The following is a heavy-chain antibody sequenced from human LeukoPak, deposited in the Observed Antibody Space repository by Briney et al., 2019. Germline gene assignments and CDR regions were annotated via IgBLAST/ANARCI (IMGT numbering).Heavy chain of an antibody. V-gene: IGHV3-30*02. J-gene: IGHJ6*02. CDR1: GFNFSSFG. Sequence: GRSLRLSCAASGFNFSSFGMHWVRQAPGKGLEWLAYIGYDGSNKYYADSMKGRFTFSRDNSKNTLYLEMNSLRAEDTAGYYCVKGGDYGLGSYQNVYFSGMDVCGQGTTVIVSS. CDR3: VKGGDYGLGSYQNVYFSGMDV. D-gene: IGHD3-10*01. CDR2: IGYDGSNK.